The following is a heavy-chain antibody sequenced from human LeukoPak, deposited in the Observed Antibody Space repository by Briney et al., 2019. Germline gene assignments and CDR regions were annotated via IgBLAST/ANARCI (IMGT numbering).Heavy chain of an antibody. D-gene: IGHD4-11*01. V-gene: IGHV4-59*01. Sequence: SPETLSLTCTVSGGSISSYYWSWIRQPAGKGLEWIGCIYYSGSTNYNPSLKSRVTISVDTSKNQFPLKLSSVTAADTAVYYCARGAWGTVTPFDYWGQGTLVTVSS. CDR1: GGSISSYY. CDR2: IYYSGST. CDR3: ARGAWGTVTPFDY. J-gene: IGHJ4*02.